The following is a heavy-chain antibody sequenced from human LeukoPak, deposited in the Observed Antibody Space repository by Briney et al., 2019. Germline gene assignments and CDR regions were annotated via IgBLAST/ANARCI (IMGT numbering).Heavy chain of an antibody. V-gene: IGHV1-46*04. Sequence: ASVKVSCKASGYTFTNYYIHWVRQAPGQGLEWMGIFNPSGYNPNCAQTTYSQKLQSRVTMTGDTSTSTAYVELSSLSSEDTAIYYCARELHGGYFDYWGQGTLVAVSS. CDR1: GYTFTNYY. J-gene: IGHJ4*02. CDR2: FNPSGYNPNCAQT. CDR3: ARELHGGYFDY. D-gene: IGHD3-16*01.